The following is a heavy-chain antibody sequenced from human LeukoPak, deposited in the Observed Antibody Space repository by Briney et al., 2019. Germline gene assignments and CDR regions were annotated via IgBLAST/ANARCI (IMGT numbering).Heavy chain of an antibody. V-gene: IGHV3-21*01. CDR2: ISSSSYI. CDR1: GFTFSSYS. J-gene: IGHJ4*02. Sequence: GGSLRLSCAASGFTFSSYSMDWVRQAPGKGLEWVSSISSSSYIYYADSVKGRFTISRDNAKNSLYLQMNSLRVEDTAVYYCARYYYDSSGYYYPFDYWGQGTLVTVSS. CDR3: ARYYYDSSGYYYPFDY. D-gene: IGHD3-22*01.